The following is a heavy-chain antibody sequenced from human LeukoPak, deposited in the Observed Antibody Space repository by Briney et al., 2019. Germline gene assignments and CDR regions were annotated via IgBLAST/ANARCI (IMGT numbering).Heavy chain of an antibody. CDR3: AKDLWLGYYDSSGTDAFDI. V-gene: IGHV3-23*01. CDR1: GFTFSSYA. J-gene: IGHJ3*02. CDR2: ISGSGGST. D-gene: IGHD3-22*01. Sequence: PGGSLRLSCAASGFTFSSYAMSWVRQAPGKGLEWASAISGSGGSTYYADSVKGRFTISRDNSKNTLYLQMNSLRAEDTAVYYCAKDLWLGYYDSSGTDAFDIWGQGTMVTVSS.